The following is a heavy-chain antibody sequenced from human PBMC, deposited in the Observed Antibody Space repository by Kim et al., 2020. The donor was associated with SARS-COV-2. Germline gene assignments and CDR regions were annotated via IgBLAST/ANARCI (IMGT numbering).Heavy chain of an antibody. CDR3: ATVRYNCHCDYYDIDV. CDR2: IRSTLDGATT. CDR1: GFSFSDYS. J-gene: IGHJ6*02. V-gene: IGHV3-49*03. Sequence: GGSLRLSCTASGFSFSDYSMSWFRQAPGKGLEWIALIRSTLDGATTDYAASVEGRFTISRDDSKSIAYLQMNNLKIEDAAVYYCATVRYNCHCDYYDIDVWGQGTTVTVSS. D-gene: IGHD3-3*01.